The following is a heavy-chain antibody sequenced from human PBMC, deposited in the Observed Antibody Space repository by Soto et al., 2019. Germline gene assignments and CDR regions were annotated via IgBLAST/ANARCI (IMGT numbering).Heavy chain of an antibody. J-gene: IGHJ4*02. V-gene: IGHV3-53*02. CDR1: GFSVTASN. CDR2: IFGADEI. CDR3: ARGGFD. Sequence: EVQLVETGGDLIQPGGSLRLSCAASGFSVTASNMNWVRQAPGKGLEWVSVIFGADEIYYADSVRGRFTISRDNSKNTVYLQMDSLRTEDTALYYCARGGFDWGQGTLVTVSS. D-gene: IGHD3-16*01.